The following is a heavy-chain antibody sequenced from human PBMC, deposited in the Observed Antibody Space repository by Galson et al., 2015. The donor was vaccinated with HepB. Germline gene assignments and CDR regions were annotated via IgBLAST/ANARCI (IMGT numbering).Heavy chain of an antibody. CDR1: GGSISSSNW. V-gene: IGHV4-4*02. CDR3: ARDRRSAGEAMDV. CDR2: IYHSGST. J-gene: IGHJ6*02. D-gene: IGHD7-27*01. Sequence: ETLSLTCAVSGGSISSSNWWSWVRQPPGKGLEWIGEIYHSGSTNYNPSLKSRVTISVDKSKNQFSLKLSSVTAADTAVYYCARDRRSAGEAMDVWGQGTTVTVSS.